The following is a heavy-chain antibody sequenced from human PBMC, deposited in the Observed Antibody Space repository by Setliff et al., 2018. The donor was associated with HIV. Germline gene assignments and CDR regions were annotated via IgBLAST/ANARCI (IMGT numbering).Heavy chain of an antibody. J-gene: IGHJ3*02. D-gene: IGHD2-15*01. V-gene: IGHV3-74*01. Sequence: GGSLRLSCAASGFTFSSYWMHWVRQAPEKGLVWFSHINSDGSGTSYADSVKGRFTISRDNAKNTLYLQMNSLRAEDTAVYYCARGRGGGPDVFDIWGQGTMVTVSS. CDR1: GFTFSSYW. CDR2: INSDGSGT. CDR3: ARGRGGGPDVFDI.